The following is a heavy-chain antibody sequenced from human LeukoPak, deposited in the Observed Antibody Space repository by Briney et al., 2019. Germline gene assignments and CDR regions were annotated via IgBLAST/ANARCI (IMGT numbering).Heavy chain of an antibody. CDR1: GGSFSGYY. CDR3: ARETRTYYYGSGSYKSTYYFDY. J-gene: IGHJ4*02. Sequence: SETLALTCAVYGGSFSGYYWSWIRQPPGKGLEWIGEINHSGSTNYNPSLKSRVTISVDTSKSQFSLKLSSVTAADTAVYYCARETRTYYYGSGSYKSTYYFDYWGQGTLVTVSS. V-gene: IGHV4-34*01. D-gene: IGHD3-10*01. CDR2: INHSGST.